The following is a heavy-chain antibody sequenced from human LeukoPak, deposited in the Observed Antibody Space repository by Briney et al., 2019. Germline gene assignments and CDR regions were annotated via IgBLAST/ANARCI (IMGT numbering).Heavy chain of an antibody. CDR2: IKQDGREK. V-gene: IGHV3-7*03. Sequence: PGGSLRLSCAASGFTFSSYWMTWVRQAPGKGLEWVANIKQDGREKYYVDSVKGRFTISRDNAKKSLYLQMSNLRAEDTAVYFCARGGGLDVWGQGATVTVSS. D-gene: IGHD3-16*01. CDR3: ARGGGLDV. CDR1: GFTFSSYW. J-gene: IGHJ6*02.